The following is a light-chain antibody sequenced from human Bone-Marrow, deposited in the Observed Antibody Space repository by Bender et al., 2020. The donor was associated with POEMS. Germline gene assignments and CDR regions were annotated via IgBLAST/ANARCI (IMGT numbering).Light chain of an antibody. CDR1: SSDVGKYNF. CDR3: SSFTGSTTLV. V-gene: IGLV2-23*01. J-gene: IGLJ2*01. Sequence: QSALTQPASVSGSPGESITISCSGTSSDVGKYNFVSWFQQHPGKAPKLMIYEGTKRPSGVSNRFSGSKSGNTASLTISGLQAEDEANYYCSSFTGSTTLVFGGGTKLTVL. CDR2: EGT.